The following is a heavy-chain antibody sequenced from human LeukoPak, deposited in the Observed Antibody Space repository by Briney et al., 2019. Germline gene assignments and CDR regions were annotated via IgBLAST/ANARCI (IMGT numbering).Heavy chain of an antibody. CDR1: GFTFSSYG. V-gene: IGHV3-30*03. J-gene: IGHJ4*02. Sequence: GGSLRLSCAASGFTFSSYGMHWVRQAPGKGLEWVALISYDGSNKYYADSVKGRFTISRDNSKNTLYLQMNSLRAEDTAVYYCASMPVLRYFDWGDYWGQGTLVTVSS. CDR2: ISYDGSNK. CDR3: ASMPVLRYFDWGDY. D-gene: IGHD3-9*01.